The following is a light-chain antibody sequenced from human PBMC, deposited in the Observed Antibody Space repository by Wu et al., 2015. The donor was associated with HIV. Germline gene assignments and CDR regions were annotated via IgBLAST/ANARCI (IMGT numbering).Light chain of an antibody. Sequence: EIVLTQTPGTLPLSPGERATLSCRASQRISANYLAWYQQKPGQAPRLLIFGASSRATGIPDRFSGSGSGTDFTLTISRLEPEDFAVFYCQQYGSSPYTFGQGTKLEIK. CDR1: QRISANY. CDR3: QQYGSSPYT. V-gene: IGKV3-20*01. CDR2: GAS. J-gene: IGKJ2*01.